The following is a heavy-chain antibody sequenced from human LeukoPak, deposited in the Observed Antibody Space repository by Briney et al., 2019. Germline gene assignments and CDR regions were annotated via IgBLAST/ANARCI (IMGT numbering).Heavy chain of an antibody. CDR3: ARGRYYYDSSDLYYLDY. J-gene: IGHJ4*02. V-gene: IGHV1-69*13. CDR2: IIPIFGTA. CDR1: GGTFSSYA. D-gene: IGHD3-22*01. Sequence: SVKVSRKASGGTFSSYAISWVRQAPGQGLEWMGGIIPIFGTANYAQKFQGRVTITADESASTAYMELSSLRSEDTAVYYCARGRYYYDSSDLYYLDYWGQGTLVTVSS.